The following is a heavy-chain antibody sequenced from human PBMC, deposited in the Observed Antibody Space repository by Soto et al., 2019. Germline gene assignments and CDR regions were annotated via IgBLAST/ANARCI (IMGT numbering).Heavy chain of an antibody. D-gene: IGHD3-9*01. J-gene: IGHJ6*02. V-gene: IGHV4-39*01. CDR2: IYYSGST. Sequence: KASETLSLTCTVSGGSISSSSYYWGWIRQPPGKGLEWIGSIYYSGSTYYNPSLKSRVTISVDTSKNQFSLKLSSVTAADTAVYYCASGNYDILTGNIEYGMDVWGQGTTVTVSS. CDR1: GGSISSSSYY. CDR3: ASGNYDILTGNIEYGMDV.